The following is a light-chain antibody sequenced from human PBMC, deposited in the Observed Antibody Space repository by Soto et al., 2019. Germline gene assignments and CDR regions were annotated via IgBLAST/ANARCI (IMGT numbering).Light chain of an antibody. Sequence: EIVMTQSPATLSVSPGERATLSCRASQSVSSNLAWYQQKPGQAPRLLIYGASTRATGITARFSGSGSGTEFTLTISSLQSEDFAVYYCQQYNNWPGTFGQWTKVEV. CDR3: QQYNNWPGT. CDR1: QSVSSN. V-gene: IGKV3-15*01. CDR2: GAS. J-gene: IGKJ1*01.